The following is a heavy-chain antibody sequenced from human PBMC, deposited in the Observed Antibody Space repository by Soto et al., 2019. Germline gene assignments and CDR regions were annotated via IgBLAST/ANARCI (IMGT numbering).Heavy chain of an antibody. D-gene: IGHD3-10*01. V-gene: IGHV3-23*01. CDR3: AKRHMKGSGSRNWFDP. CDR1: GFTFSSYA. J-gene: IGHJ5*02. Sequence: GGSLRLSCAASGFTFSSYAMSWVRQAPGKGLEWVSAISGSGGSTYYADSVKGRFTISRDNSKNTLYLQMNSLRAEDTAVYYCAKRHMKGSGSRNWFDPWGQGTLVTVSS. CDR2: ISGSGGST.